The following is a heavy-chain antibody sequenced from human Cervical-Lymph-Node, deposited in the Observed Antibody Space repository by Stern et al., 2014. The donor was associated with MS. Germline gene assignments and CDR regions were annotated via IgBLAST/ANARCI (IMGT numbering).Heavy chain of an antibody. J-gene: IGHJ4*02. Sequence: QVQLVQSGAEVKKPGASVKVSCKASGYTFSSFYIFWVRQAPGQGLEGMGLINPSGGGTTYAQKFQGRVTMTRDTSTSTVYMELSSLTSEDTAVYYCARVATLTTFDYWGQGTLVTVSS. CDR3: ARVATLTTFDY. CDR2: INPSGGGT. V-gene: IGHV1-46*01. D-gene: IGHD4-11*01. CDR1: GYTFSSFY.